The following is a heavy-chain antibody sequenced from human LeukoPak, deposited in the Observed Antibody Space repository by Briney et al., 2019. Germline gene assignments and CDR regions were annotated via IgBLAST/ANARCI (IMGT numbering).Heavy chain of an antibody. CDR1: GGSISSYY. J-gene: IGHJ4*02. CDR2: IYPGGTT. V-gene: IGHV4-4*07. Sequence: SETLSLTCTVSGGSISSYYWSWIRQPAGKGLEWIGHIYPGGTTSYNPSLKRRVTMSVDTSKNQFSLRLTSVIAADTAVYYCARDLLWWGQGTLVTVSS. D-gene: IGHD2-21*01. CDR3: ARDLLW.